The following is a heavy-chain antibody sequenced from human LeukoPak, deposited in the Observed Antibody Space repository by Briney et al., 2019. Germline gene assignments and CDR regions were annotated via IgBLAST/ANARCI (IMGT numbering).Heavy chain of an antibody. V-gene: IGHV1-69*13. J-gene: IGHJ4*02. Sequence: ASVKVSCKASGGTFISYAISWVRQAPGQGLEWMGGIIPIFGTANYAQKFQGRVTITADESTSTAYMELSSLRSEDTAVYYCARGRPSSSDGYYFDYWGQGTLVTVSS. CDR1: GGTFISYA. CDR2: IIPIFGTA. CDR3: ARGRPSSSDGYYFDY. D-gene: IGHD6-6*01.